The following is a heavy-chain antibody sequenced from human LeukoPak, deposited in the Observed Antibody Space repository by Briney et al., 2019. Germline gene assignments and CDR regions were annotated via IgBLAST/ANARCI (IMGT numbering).Heavy chain of an antibody. J-gene: IGHJ3*02. V-gene: IGHV4-59*01. CDR2: IYHSGST. CDR3: ACLTTADAFDI. Sequence: SETLSLTCTVSGGSTSSYYWSWIRQPPGKGLEWIGYIYHSGSTNYNPSLKSRVTISVDTSKNQFSLKLSSVTAADTAVYYCACLTTADAFDIWGQGTMVTVSS. D-gene: IGHD3-22*01. CDR1: GGSTSSYY.